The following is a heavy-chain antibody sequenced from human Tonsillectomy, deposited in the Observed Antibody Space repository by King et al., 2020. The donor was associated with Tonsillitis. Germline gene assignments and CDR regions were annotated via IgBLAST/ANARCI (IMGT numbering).Heavy chain of an antibody. CDR1: GFTFSSYA. D-gene: IGHD6-19*01. V-gene: IGHV3-23*04. CDR3: AKDGHSSGWYYFDY. CDR2: ISNSGGNT. J-gene: IGHJ4*02. Sequence: VQLVESGGGLVQPGGSLRLSCAASGFTFSSYAMSWVRQAPGKGLEWVSGISNSGGNTYYAASVKGRFTISRDNSKKTLYLQMKSLRAGDTAAYYCAKDGHSSGWYYFDYWGQGTLVTVSS.